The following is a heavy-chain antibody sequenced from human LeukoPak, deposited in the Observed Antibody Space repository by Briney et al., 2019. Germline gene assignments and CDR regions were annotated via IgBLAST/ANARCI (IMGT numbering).Heavy chain of an antibody. V-gene: IGHV4-59*01. CDR1: VGSISTYY. D-gene: IGHD4-23*01. CDR2: IYYSGST. CDR3: ARDTGTVVDY. Sequence: SETLSLTCTVSVGSISTYYWSWIRQPPGKGLEWIGYIYYSGSTNYNPSLKSRVTTSVDTSKNQFSLKLSSVTAADTAVYYCARDTGTVVDYWGQGTLVTVSS. J-gene: IGHJ4*02.